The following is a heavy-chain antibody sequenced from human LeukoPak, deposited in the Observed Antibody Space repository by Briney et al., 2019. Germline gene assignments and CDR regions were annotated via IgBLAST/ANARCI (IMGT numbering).Heavy chain of an antibody. Sequence: ASVKVSCKSSGYTFTSYGIIWVRQAPGQGLEWMGWISAFTGDTSYAQKLQGRVTMTTDTSTSTAYMELRSLRYDDTAVYYCARLVTGIPKSTFSDSYYFDYWGQGTLVTVSS. CDR2: ISAFTGDT. CDR1: GYTFTSYG. V-gene: IGHV1-18*01. CDR3: ARLVTGIPKSTFSDSYYFDY. J-gene: IGHJ4*02. D-gene: IGHD2/OR15-2a*01.